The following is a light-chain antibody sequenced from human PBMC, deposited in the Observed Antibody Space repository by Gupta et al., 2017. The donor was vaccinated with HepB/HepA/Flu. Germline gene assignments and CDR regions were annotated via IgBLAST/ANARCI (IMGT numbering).Light chain of an antibody. J-gene: IGKJ4*01. CDR1: QSVSSN. Sequence: DIVMTQSPATLSVSPGERATLSCRASQSVSSNLAWYQQKPGQAPRLLIHGASTRATGIPARFSGSGSGTEFTLTISSLQSEDFAVYYCQQYNNWPQLTFGGGTKVEIK. V-gene: IGKV3-15*01. CDR3: QQYNNWPQLT. CDR2: GAS.